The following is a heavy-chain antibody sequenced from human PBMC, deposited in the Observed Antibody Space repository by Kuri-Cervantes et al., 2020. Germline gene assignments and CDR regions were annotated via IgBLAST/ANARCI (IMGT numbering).Heavy chain of an antibody. CDR2: ISSKSTYI. D-gene: IGHD2-15*01. Sequence: GGSLRLSCAASGFTFSDYSMNWVRQSPGKGLEWVSSISSKSTYIYYADSVRGRFTISRDNAKNSLYLQMNSLRAGDTAVYYCARDCSSAAEGCAYGMDVWGQGTTVTVSS. CDR1: GFTFSDYS. V-gene: IGHV3-21*01. CDR3: ARDCSSAAEGCAYGMDV. J-gene: IGHJ6*02.